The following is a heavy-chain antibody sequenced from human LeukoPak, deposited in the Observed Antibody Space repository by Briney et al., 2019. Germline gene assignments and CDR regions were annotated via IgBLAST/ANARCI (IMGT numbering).Heavy chain of an antibody. CDR1: GGSISSGGYY. J-gene: IGHJ5*02. Sequence: SETLSLTCTVSGGSISSGGYYWSWIRLHPGKGLEWIGYIYYSGSTYYNPSLKSRVTISVDTSKNQFSLKLSSVTAADTAVYYCATRRVGTHWFDPWGQGTLVTVSS. CDR3: ATRRVGTHWFDP. D-gene: IGHD2-21*02. V-gene: IGHV4-31*03. CDR2: IYYSGST.